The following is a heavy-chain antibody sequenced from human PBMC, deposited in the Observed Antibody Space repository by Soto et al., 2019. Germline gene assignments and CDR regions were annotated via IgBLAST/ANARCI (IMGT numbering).Heavy chain of an antibody. CDR2: IIPIFGTA. CDR3: ATHVEMATIRGPFDY. J-gene: IGHJ4*02. D-gene: IGHD5-12*01. Sequence: ASVKVSCKASGGTFSSYAISWVRQAPGQGLEWMGGIIPIFGTANYAQKFQGRVTITADESTSTAYMELSSLRSEDTAVYYCATHVEMATIRGPFDYWGQGTLVTVSS. CDR1: GGTFSSYA. V-gene: IGHV1-69*13.